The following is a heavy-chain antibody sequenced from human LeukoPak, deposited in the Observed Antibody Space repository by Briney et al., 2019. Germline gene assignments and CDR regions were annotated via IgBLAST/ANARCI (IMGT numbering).Heavy chain of an antibody. CDR3: ARVGLAVADY. D-gene: IGHD6-19*01. CDR2: IYHSVST. Sequence: SETLSLTCAVSGYSISSGYYWGWIRQPPGKGLEWIGSIYHSVSTYYNPSLKSRVTISVDTSKNQFSLKLSSVTAADTAVYYCARVGLAVADYWGQGTLVTVSS. V-gene: IGHV4-38-2*01. CDR1: GYSISSGYY. J-gene: IGHJ4*02.